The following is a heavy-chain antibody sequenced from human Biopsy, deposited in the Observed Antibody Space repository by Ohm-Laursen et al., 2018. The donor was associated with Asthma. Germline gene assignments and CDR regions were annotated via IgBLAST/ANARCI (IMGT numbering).Heavy chain of an antibody. CDR3: ARAVQSDDFVTGYYNSYFDF. CDR1: GFSLINSGVG. CDR2: IYGNDDR. J-gene: IGHJ4*01. Sequence: TTQTLTLTCSFSGFSLINSGVGVGWIRQPPGKAPEWLALIYGNDDRDYSQSLKSRLTITKDTSRRQVVLKMTNMDPVDTGTYFCARAVQSDDFVTGYYNSYFDFWCQGSRVSVSS. V-gene: IGHV2-5*01. D-gene: IGHD3-9*01.